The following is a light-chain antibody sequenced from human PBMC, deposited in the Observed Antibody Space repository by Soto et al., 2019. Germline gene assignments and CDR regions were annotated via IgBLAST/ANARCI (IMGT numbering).Light chain of an antibody. J-gene: IGKJ1*01. CDR2: DAS. V-gene: IGKV3-11*01. CDR3: QQREIWPWK. CDR1: QSVNRY. Sequence: EIVLTQSPATLSLSPGERATLSCWASQSVNRYLVWYQQKPGQAPRLLMYDASKRATGIPARFSGSGSGTDFTLTISSLEPEDFEVYYCQQREIWPWKFGKGTKVDI.